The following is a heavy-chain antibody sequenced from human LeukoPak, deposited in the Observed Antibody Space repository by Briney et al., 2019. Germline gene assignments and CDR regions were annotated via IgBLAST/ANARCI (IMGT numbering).Heavy chain of an antibody. CDR1: GFTFRSYG. J-gene: IGHJ4*02. Sequence: GTSLRLSCAASGFTFRSYGMYWVRQAPGKGVEWLAVIWSEKSETRYADSVTGRFTISSDISKNTLYLQMNSLRADDTAVYYCAKGARDDSLFSPTDYWGQGTLVAVSS. CDR2: IWSEKSET. V-gene: IGHV3-33*06. D-gene: IGHD3-22*01. CDR3: AKGARDDSLFSPTDY.